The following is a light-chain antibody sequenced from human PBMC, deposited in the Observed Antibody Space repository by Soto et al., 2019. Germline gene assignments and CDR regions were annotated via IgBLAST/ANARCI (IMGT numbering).Light chain of an antibody. V-gene: IGLV1-44*01. CDR1: SSNIGSKT. CDR3: AAWDDSLNGVV. CDR2: SDD. Sequence: QSVLTQPPSASGTPGQRVTISCSGSSSNIGSKTVHWYQQLPGTAPKLLMYSDDHRPSGVPDRFSCSKSGTSASLAISGLQSDDEADYYCAAWDDSLNGVVFGGGTKLTVL. J-gene: IGLJ2*01.